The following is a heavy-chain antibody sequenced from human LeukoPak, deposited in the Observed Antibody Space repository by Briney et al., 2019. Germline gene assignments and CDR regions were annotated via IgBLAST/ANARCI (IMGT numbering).Heavy chain of an antibody. J-gene: IGHJ4*02. V-gene: IGHV1-69*04. Sequence: SVKVSCKASGDTFSSYAISWVRQAPGQGLEWMGRIIPILGIANYAQKFQGRVTMTEDTSTDTAYMELSSLRSEDTAVYYCATSGGSGSYYPDYWGQGTLVTVSS. CDR3: ATSGGSGSYYPDY. D-gene: IGHD3-10*01. CDR1: GDTFSSYA. CDR2: IIPILGIA.